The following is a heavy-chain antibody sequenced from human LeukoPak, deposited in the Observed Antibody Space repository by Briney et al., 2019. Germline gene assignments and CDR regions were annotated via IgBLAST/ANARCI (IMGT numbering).Heavy chain of an antibody. D-gene: IGHD6-6*01. CDR3: ARDWGTSSGTYLNC. CDR1: GFTFSSFA. CDR2: ISSDASNK. V-gene: IGHV3-30*01. J-gene: IGHJ4*02. Sequence: GRSLRLSCAASGFTFSSFAMHWVRQAPGKGLEWVAVISSDASNKYYADSVKGRFTISRDNSKNTLYLQMNSLRAEDTAVYYCARDWGTSSGTYLNCWGQGTLVTVTS.